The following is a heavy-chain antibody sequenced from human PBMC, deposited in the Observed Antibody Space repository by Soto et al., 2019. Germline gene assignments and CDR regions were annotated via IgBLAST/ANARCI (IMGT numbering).Heavy chain of an antibody. CDR1: GGSFSGYY. CDR2: INHSGST. CDR3: ARAARRGWYDTFDY. J-gene: IGHJ4*02. V-gene: IGHV4-34*01. Sequence: PSETLSLTCAVYGGSFSGYYWSWIRQPPGKGLEWIGEINHSGSTNYNPSLKSRVTISVDTSKNQFSLKLSSVTAADTAVYYCARAARRGWYDTFDYWGQGTLVTVSS. D-gene: IGHD6-19*01.